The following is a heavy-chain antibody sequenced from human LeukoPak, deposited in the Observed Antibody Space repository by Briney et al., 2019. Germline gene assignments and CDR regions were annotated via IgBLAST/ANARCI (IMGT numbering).Heavy chain of an antibody. CDR1: GGTFSSYA. CDR2: IIPILGIA. Sequence: ASVKVSCKASGGTFSSYAISWVRQAPGQGLEWMGRIIPILGIANYAQKFQGRVTITADKSTSTAYMELSSLRSEDTAVYYCARDGEAAVAGAFDHWGQGTLVTVSS. J-gene: IGHJ4*02. V-gene: IGHV1-69*04. CDR3: ARDGEAAVAGAFDH. D-gene: IGHD6-19*01.